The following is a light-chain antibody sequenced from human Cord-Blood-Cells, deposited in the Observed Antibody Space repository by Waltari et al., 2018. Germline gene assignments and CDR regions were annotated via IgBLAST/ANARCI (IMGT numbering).Light chain of an antibody. CDR3: QQSYSTPFP. CDR2: AAS. Sequence: DIQMTQSPSSLSASVGDRVTITCRASQSISSYLNWYQQKPGKAPKLLIYAASSLQSGVPSRFSGSGSGTDFTLPLSSLQPEDFATYYCQQSYSTPFPFGPGTKVDIK. J-gene: IGKJ3*01. V-gene: IGKV1-39*01. CDR1: QSISSY.